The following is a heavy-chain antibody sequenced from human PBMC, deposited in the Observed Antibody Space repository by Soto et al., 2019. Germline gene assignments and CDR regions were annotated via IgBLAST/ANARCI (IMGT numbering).Heavy chain of an antibody. CDR3: AKDQPNRLYDY. V-gene: IGHV3-30*18. J-gene: IGHJ4*02. CDR2: ISYDGSNK. Sequence: QVQLVESGGGVVQPGRSLRLSCAASGFTFSSYGMHWVRQAPGKGLEWVAVISYDGSNKYYADSVKGRFTISRDNSKNTLYLQMNSLRAEDTAVYYCAKDQPNRLYDYWGQGTLVTVSS. CDR1: GFTFSSYG. D-gene: IGHD2-2*02.